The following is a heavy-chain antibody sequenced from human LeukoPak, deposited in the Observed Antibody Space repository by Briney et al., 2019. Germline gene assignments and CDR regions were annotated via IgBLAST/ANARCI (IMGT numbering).Heavy chain of an antibody. V-gene: IGHV4-38-2*02. CDR1: GYALSSGYF. CDR2: IYHTGAT. Sequence: SETLSLTCAVPGYALSSGYFWIWIRPPPRQGREWIGSIYHTGATYYNPSLRSPVTISVDTSKNEFSLELNSVTAADTAVYYCARDLGLTISDNWFDPWGQGTLVTVSS. CDR3: ARDLGLTISDNWFDP. D-gene: IGHD3-9*01. J-gene: IGHJ5*02.